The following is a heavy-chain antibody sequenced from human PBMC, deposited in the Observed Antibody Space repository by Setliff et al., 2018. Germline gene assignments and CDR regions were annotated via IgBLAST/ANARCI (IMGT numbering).Heavy chain of an antibody. J-gene: IGHJ6*02. V-gene: IGHV3-48*03. CDR3: ARDHAYGSRFYYYYYGMDV. CDR2: ISSSGSTI. D-gene: IGHD3-10*01. CDR1: GFTFSSYE. Sequence: PGGSLRLSCAASGFTFSSYEMNWVRQAPGKGLEWVSYISSSGSTIYYADSVKGRFTISRDNAKNSLYLQMNSLRAKDTAVYYCARDHAYGSRFYYYYYGMDVWGQGTTVTVSS.